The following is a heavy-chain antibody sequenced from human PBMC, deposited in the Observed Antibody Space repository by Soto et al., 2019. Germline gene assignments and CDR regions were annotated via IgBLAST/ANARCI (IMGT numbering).Heavy chain of an antibody. CDR1: GFTFSSYA. J-gene: IGHJ4*02. CDR2: ISGSGGST. V-gene: IGHV3-23*01. D-gene: IGHD6-19*01. CDR3: AKSMGYSSGWHDY. Sequence: GGSLRLSCAASGFTFSSYAMSWVRQAPGKGLEWVSAISGSGGSTYYADSVKGRFTISRDNSKNTVSLQMNSLRAEDTAIYYCAKSMGYSSGWHDYWGQGTLVTVSS.